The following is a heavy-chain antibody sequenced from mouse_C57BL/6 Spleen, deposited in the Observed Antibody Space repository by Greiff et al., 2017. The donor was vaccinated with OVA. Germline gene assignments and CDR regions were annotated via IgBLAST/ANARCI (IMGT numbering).Heavy chain of an antibody. Sequence: EVQLVESGPGLVKPSQSLSLTCSVTGYSITSGYYWNWIRQFPGNKLEWMGYISYDGSNNYNPSLKNRISITRDTSKNQFFLKLNSVTTEDTATYYCARDGSSGYDYAMDYWGQGTSVTVSS. J-gene: IGHJ4*01. V-gene: IGHV3-6*01. CDR3: ARDGSSGYDYAMDY. D-gene: IGHD3-2*02. CDR2: ISYDGSN. CDR1: GYSITSGYY.